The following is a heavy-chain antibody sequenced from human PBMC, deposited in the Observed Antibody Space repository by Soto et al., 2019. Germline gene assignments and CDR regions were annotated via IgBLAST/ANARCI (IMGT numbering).Heavy chain of an antibody. CDR3: ARGVRVFDYLSPQGY. CDR1: GGSLSSYY. V-gene: IGHV4-59*01. D-gene: IGHD3-9*01. J-gene: IGHJ4*02. CDR2: IYYSGST. Sequence: SETLSLTCVVSGGSLSSYYWSWIRQPPGKGLEWIGYIYYSGSTNYNPSLKSRVTISVDTSKNQFSLKLSSVTAADTAVYYCARGVRVFDYLSPQGYWGQGTLVTVS.